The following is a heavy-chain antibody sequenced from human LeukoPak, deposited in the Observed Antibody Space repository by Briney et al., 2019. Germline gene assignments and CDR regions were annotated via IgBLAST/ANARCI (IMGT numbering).Heavy chain of an antibody. CDR1: GGTFSSYA. J-gene: IGHJ4*02. Sequence: SVKVSCKASGGTFSSYAISWVRQAPGQGLEWMGGIIPIFGTANYAQKFQGRVTITADESTSTAYMELSSLRSEDTAVYYCARVIGYCSGGSCTNFDYWGQGTRVTVSA. V-gene: IGHV1-69*01. D-gene: IGHD2-15*01. CDR2: IIPIFGTA. CDR3: ARVIGYCSGGSCTNFDY.